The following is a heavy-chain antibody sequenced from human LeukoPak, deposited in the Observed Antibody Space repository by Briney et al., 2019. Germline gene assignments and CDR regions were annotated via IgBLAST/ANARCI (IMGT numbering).Heavy chain of an antibody. CDR3: ASADDFWSGYPSGY. D-gene: IGHD3-3*01. J-gene: IGHJ4*02. CDR2: IIPIFGTA. V-gene: IGHV1-69*05. Sequence: GAPVKVSCKASGGTFSSYAISWVRQAPGQGLEWMGGIIPIFGTANYAQKFQGRVTITTDESTSTAYMELSSLRSEDTAVYYCASADDFWSGYPSGYWGQGTLVTVSS. CDR1: GGTFSSYA.